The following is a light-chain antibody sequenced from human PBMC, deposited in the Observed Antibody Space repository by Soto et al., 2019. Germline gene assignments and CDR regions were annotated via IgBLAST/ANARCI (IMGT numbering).Light chain of an antibody. CDR3: QQYNNWPPRYT. CDR2: GAS. Sequence: EIVMTQSPATLSVSPGERATLSCRASQSVSSNLAWYQQKRGQAPRLLIYGASTRATGIPDRFSGSGSGTEFTLTISSLQSEDFAVYYCQQYNNWPPRYTFGQGTKLEIK. J-gene: IGKJ2*01. V-gene: IGKV3-15*01. CDR1: QSVSSN.